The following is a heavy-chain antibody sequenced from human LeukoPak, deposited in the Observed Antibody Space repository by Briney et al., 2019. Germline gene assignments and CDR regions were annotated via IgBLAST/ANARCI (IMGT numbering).Heavy chain of an antibody. J-gene: IGHJ4*02. Sequence: SETLSLTCAVYGGSFSGYYWSWIRQPPGKGLERIGEINHSGSTNYNPSLKSRVTISVDTSKNQFSLKLSSVTAADTAVYYCARGRSGRMVRGVIDYWGQGTLVTVSS. CDR3: ARGRSGRMVRGVIDY. CDR2: INHSGST. V-gene: IGHV4-34*01. CDR1: GGSFSGYY. D-gene: IGHD3-10*01.